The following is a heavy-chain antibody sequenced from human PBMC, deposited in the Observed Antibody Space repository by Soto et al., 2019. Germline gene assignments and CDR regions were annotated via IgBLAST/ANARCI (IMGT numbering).Heavy chain of an antibody. D-gene: IGHD5-12*01. CDR3: ARDSPIGSAFSGYDAIDY. J-gene: IGHJ4*02. Sequence: QVQLVQSGAEVKKPGSSVKVSCKASGGAFTNDIITWVRQAPGQGLEWVGRIIPLLDITNYAQKFQGRVTITADKSTSTAFMELSSLISEDTAVYYCARDSPIGSAFSGYDAIDYWGQGTLVTVSS. CDR2: IIPLLDIT. V-gene: IGHV1-69*08. CDR1: GGAFTNDI.